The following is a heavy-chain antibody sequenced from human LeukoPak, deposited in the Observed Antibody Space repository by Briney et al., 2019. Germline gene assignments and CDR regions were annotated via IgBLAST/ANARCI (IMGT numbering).Heavy chain of an antibody. J-gene: IGHJ4*02. Sequence: ASVKVSCKASGYTFTGYYMHRVRQAPGEGLEWMGMINPSGGSTNYAQKFQGRVTMTRDTSTSTVYMELSSLRSDDTAVYYCARGMGRAVAAHWGQGTLVTVSS. V-gene: IGHV1-46*01. CDR2: INPSGGST. CDR1: GYTFTGYY. D-gene: IGHD6-19*01. CDR3: ARGMGRAVAAH.